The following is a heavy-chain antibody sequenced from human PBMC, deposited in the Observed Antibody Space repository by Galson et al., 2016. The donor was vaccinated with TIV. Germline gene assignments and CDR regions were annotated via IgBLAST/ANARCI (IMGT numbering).Heavy chain of an antibody. CDR2: ISSTGISK. CDR3: AGGPTVLTPDY. J-gene: IGHJ4*02. Sequence: SLRLSCAASGITFRDYYMTWIRQAPGKGLEWVSYISSTGISKYYGDSVKGRFTISRDNAKASLYLQMNNLRGDDTAVYYCAGGPTVLTPDYWGQGALVTVSS. D-gene: IGHD4/OR15-4a*01. V-gene: IGHV3-11*01. CDR1: GITFRDYY.